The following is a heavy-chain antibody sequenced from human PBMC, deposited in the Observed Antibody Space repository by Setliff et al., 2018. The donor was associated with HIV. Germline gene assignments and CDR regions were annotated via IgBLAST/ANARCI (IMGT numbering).Heavy chain of an antibody. Sequence: PSETLSLTCAVYGGSFNDYYWSWIRQPPGKGLEWIGYIHNSGTTHYNPAFESRLIISLDMSNNRFSLNLASVTAADTAVYYCARSNLEPTSRLFDPWGPGTLVTVSS. CDR3: ARSNLEPTSRLFDP. D-gene: IGHD1-1*01. V-gene: IGHV4-34*01. CDR2: IHNSGTT. J-gene: IGHJ5*02. CDR1: GGSFNDYY.